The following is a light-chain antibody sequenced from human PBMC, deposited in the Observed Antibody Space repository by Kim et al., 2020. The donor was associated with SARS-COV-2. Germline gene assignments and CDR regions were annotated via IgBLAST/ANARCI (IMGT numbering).Light chain of an antibody. CDR3: QQRANWL. J-gene: IGKJ2*01. CDR2: DTS. Sequence: TLSLSPGERATLSCRARQTVRSSLAWHQQKPGQAARLLIYDTSNRAPGIPAKFSGSGSGTDFTLTISSLEPADSAVYYCQQRANWLFGQGTKLEI. V-gene: IGKV3-11*01. CDR1: QTVRSS.